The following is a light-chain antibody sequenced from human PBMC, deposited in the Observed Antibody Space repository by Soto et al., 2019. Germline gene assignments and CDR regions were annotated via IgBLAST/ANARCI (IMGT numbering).Light chain of an antibody. V-gene: IGLV4-69*01. CDR3: QTWDTGIRV. CDR2: LNSDGSH. CDR1: SGHSSYA. J-gene: IGLJ3*02. Sequence: QLVLTQSPSASASLGASVKLTCTLSSGHSSYAIAWHQQQPEKGPRYLMNLNSDGSHNKGDGIPDRFSGSSSGAERYLTISSLRSEDEADYYCQTWDTGIRVFGGGTKLTVL.